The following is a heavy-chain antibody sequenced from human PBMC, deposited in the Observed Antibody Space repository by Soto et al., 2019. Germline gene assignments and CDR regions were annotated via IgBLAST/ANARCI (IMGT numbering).Heavy chain of an antibody. D-gene: IGHD3-16*01. J-gene: IGHJ4*02. V-gene: IGHV3-73*02. CDR3: TSQGDRNEDVFDY. CDR1: GFTFSGSA. Sequence: EVQLVESGGGLVQPGGSLKLSCAASGFTFSGSAIHWVRQAPGKGLEWVGRIRSKPKNYATSYAESGNGRFTISREDSENTEYLQISSLTIEDTALYYCTSQGDRNEDVFDYWGRGTMVTAAS. CDR2: IRSKPKNYAT.